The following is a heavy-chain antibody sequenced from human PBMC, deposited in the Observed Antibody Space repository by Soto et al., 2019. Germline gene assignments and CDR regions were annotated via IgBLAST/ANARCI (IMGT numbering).Heavy chain of an antibody. CDR1: GGSISSYY. J-gene: IGHJ3*02. V-gene: IGHV4-59*01. Sequence: SETLSLTCTVSGGSISSYYWSWIRQPPGKGLEWIGYIYYSGSTNYNPSLKSRVTIPVDTSKNQFSLKLSSVTAADTAVYYCARDPGIQIDAFDIWGQGTMVTVSS. D-gene: IGHD5-18*01. CDR3: ARDPGIQIDAFDI. CDR2: IYYSGST.